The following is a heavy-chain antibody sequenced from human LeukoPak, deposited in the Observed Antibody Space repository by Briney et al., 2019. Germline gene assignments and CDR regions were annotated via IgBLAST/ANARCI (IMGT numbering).Heavy chain of an antibody. CDR3: ARDAAAGTPYYYYYYYMDV. J-gene: IGHJ6*03. CDR1: GYTFTSYG. CDR2: ISAYNGNT. V-gene: IGHV1-18*01. D-gene: IGHD6-13*01. Sequence: ASVKVSCKASGYTFTSYGISWVRQAPGQGLEGMGWISAYNGNTNYAQKLQGRVTMTTDTSTSTAYMELRSLRSDDTAVYYCARDAAAGTPYYYYYYYMDVWGKGTTVTVSS.